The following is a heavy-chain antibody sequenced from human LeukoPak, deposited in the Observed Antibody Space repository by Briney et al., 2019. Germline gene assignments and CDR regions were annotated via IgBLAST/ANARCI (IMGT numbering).Heavy chain of an antibody. J-gene: IGHJ4*02. CDR3: ARVGRYGDFYAPPGYYFDY. CDR2: INPNSGGT. Sequence: ASVKVSCKASGYALTGYYMHWVRQAPGQGLEWMGWINPNSGGTNYAQKFQGWVTMTRDTSISTAYMELSRLRSDDTAVYYCARVGRYGDFYAPPGYYFDYWGQGTLVTVSS. D-gene: IGHD4-17*01. CDR1: GYALTGYY. V-gene: IGHV1-2*04.